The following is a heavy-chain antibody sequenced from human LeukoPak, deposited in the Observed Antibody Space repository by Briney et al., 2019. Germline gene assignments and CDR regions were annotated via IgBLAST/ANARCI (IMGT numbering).Heavy chain of an antibody. J-gene: IGHJ4*02. CDR1: GGSFSGYY. D-gene: IGHD4-17*01. Sequence: SETLSLTCAVYGGSFSGYYWRWIRQPPGKGLEWIGEINHSGSTNYNPSLKSRVTISVDTSKNQFSLKLSSVTAADTAVYYCARTLFDYGDYHGGIFDYWGQGTLVTVSS. V-gene: IGHV4-34*01. CDR3: ARTLFDYGDYHGGIFDY. CDR2: INHSGST.